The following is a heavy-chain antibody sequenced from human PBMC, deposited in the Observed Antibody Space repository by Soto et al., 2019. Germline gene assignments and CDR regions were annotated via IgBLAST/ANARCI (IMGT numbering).Heavy chain of an antibody. CDR2: ISAYNGNT. Sequence: QDQLVQSGVEVKKPGASVKVSCKASGYSFTNYGITWVRQAPGQGFEWMGWISAYNGNTKYAQKLQGRVTMTTDASTSTAYLGLRSLTSDDTAVYYCARDRGVAPPVAGNTHYYYSMDVWVKGTTVTVSS. J-gene: IGHJ6*03. CDR3: ARDRGVAPPVAGNTHYYYSMDV. V-gene: IGHV1-18*01. CDR1: GYSFTNYG. D-gene: IGHD6-19*01.